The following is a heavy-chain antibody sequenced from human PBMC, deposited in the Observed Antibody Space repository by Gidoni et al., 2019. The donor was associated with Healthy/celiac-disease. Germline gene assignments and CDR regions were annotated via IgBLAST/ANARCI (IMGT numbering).Heavy chain of an antibody. CDR1: GSSISSSRYY. J-gene: IGHJ4*02. Sequence: QLQLQDSVPGLVKPSETLSLTCTVSGSSISSSRYYWGWIRQPPGKGLEWIGSIYYSGITYYNPSLKSRVTISVDTSKNQFSLKLSSVTAADTAVYYCARHPVAGTFYFDYWGQGTLVTVSS. D-gene: IGHD6-19*01. CDR2: IYYSGIT. CDR3: ARHPVAGTFYFDY. V-gene: IGHV4-39*01.